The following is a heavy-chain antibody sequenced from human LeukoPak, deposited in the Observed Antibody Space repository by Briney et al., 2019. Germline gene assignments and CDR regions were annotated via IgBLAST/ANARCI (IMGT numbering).Heavy chain of an antibody. V-gene: IGHV1-24*01. CDR3: ATLYDYVWGSYRLPFDY. D-gene: IGHD3-16*02. Sequence: SVKVSCKVSGYTLTELSMHWVRQAPGKGLEWMGGFDPEDGETIYAQKFQGRVTMTEDTSTDTAYMELSSLRSEDTAVYYCATLYDYVWGSYRLPFDYWGQGTLVTVSS. J-gene: IGHJ4*02. CDR1: GYTLTELS. CDR2: FDPEDGET.